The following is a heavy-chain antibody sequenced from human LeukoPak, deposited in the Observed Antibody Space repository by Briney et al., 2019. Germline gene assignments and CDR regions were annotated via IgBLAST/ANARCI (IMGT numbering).Heavy chain of an antibody. Sequence: GASVKVSCKASGYTFTSYGISWVRQATGQGLEWMGWMNPNSGNTGYAQKFQGRVTMTRNTSISTAYMELSSLRSEDTAVYYCARGQSSSGWYGWFDPWGQGTLVTVSS. D-gene: IGHD6-19*01. CDR2: MNPNSGNT. V-gene: IGHV1-8*02. CDR1: GYTFTSYG. CDR3: ARGQSSSGWYGWFDP. J-gene: IGHJ5*02.